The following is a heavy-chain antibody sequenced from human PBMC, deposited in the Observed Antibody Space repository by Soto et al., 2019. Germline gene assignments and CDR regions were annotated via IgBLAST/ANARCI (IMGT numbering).Heavy chain of an antibody. CDR1: GFSFRSVG. CDR3: AREWGSGGSCYRFDP. Sequence: QVQLVESGGGVVQTGRSLRLSCTASGFSFRSVGMHWVRQAPGKWLEWVAVIWYDGNDKNYADSVKGRFTISRDDSKNTVYLQMNSLRVEDTGVYYCAREWGSGGSCYRFDPRGQGTLVTVSS. D-gene: IGHD2-15*01. J-gene: IGHJ5*02. V-gene: IGHV3-33*01. CDR2: IWYDGNDK.